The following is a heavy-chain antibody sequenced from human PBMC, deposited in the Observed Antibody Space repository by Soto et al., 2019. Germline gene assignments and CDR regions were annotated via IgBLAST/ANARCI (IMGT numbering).Heavy chain of an antibody. CDR2: IIAINGTT. J-gene: IGHJ6*02. D-gene: IGHD6-25*01. V-gene: IGHV1-69*05. Sequence: SVKVSCKASGGTFSSYAISWVRQAPGQGLEWMGGIIAINGTTNYAQKFQGRVTITRDTSASTAYMELSSLRSEDTAVYYCGGSEVFAAARQIPYYYYGMDVWGQGTTVTVSS. CDR3: GGSEVFAAARQIPYYYYGMDV. CDR1: GGTFSSYA.